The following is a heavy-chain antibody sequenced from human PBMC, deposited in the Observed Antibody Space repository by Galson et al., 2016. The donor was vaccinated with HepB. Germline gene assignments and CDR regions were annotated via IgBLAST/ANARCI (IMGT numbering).Heavy chain of an antibody. CDR1: GFVLTELT. CDR2: LDPEKGNT. J-gene: IGHJ4*02. CDR3: VAMDCSSTSCSLDS. Sequence: SVKVSCKVSGFVLTELTMHWVRQAPGEGLEWMGGLDPEKGNTIYAQKFQDRITMTEDTSADTAYMDLRSLRSDDTAVDYCVAMDCSSTSCSLDSWGQGTLVTVAS. D-gene: IGHD2-2*01. V-gene: IGHV1-24*01.